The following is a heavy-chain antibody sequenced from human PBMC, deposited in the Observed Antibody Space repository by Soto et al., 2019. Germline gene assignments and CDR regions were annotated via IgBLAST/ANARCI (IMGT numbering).Heavy chain of an antibody. CDR2: IYYTGST. V-gene: IGHV4-39*02. CDR3: AREGRYYDFVWGSYAY. J-gene: IGHJ4*02. D-gene: IGHD3-16*01. CDR1: GGSISRSTCY. Sequence: SETLSLTCSVSGGSISRSTCYWGWIRQSPGKGLEWIGSIYYTGSTYYNPSLKSRVTISVDTSKNQFSLKLTSVTAADTAVYYCAREGRYYDFVWGSYAYWGQGALVTVSS.